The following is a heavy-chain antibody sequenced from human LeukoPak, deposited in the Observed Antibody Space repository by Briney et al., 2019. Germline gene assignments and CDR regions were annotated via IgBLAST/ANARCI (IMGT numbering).Heavy chain of an antibody. V-gene: IGHV4-61*02. Sequence: PSQTLSLTRTVSGGSISSGSYYWSWIRQPAGKGLEWIVRIYTSGSTNYHPSLKRRVTISVDRSKNQFSLKLSSVTAAATAVYYCARLYYDFWSPQDWFDPWGQGTLVTVSS. CDR2: IYTSGST. J-gene: IGHJ5*02. D-gene: IGHD3-3*01. CDR3: ARLYYDFWSPQDWFDP. CDR1: GGSISSGSYY.